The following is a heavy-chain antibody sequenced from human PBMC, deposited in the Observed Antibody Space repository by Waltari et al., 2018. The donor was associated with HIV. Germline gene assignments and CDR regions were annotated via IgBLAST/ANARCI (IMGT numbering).Heavy chain of an antibody. Sequence: QVQLQQWAAGLLKPSETLSLPSSVYGGSFSGYYWRWFRQPPGKGLEWIGEINHSGSTNYNPSLKSRVTISVDTTKNQFSLKLSAVTAADTAVYYCARLRVVYSWFDPWGQGTLVTVSS. CDR1: GGSFSGYY. D-gene: IGHD3-3*01. V-gene: IGHV4-34*01. CDR2: INHSGST. CDR3: ARLRVVYSWFDP. J-gene: IGHJ5*02.